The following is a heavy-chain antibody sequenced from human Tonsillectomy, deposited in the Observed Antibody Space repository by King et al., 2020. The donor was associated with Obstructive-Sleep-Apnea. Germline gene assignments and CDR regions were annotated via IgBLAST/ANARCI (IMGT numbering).Heavy chain of an antibody. CDR3: AREDSYGYGGGYYFDY. J-gene: IGHJ4*02. V-gene: IGHV4-30-4*01. CDR2: IYYSGST. CDR1: GGSISSGDYY. D-gene: IGHD5-18*01. Sequence: VQLQESGPGLVKPSQTLSLTCTVSGGSISSGDYYWSWIRQPPGKGLEWIGYIYYSGSTYYNPSLKSRVTISVDTSQNQFSLKLSSVTAADTAVYYCAREDSYGYGGGYYFDYWGQGTLVTVSS.